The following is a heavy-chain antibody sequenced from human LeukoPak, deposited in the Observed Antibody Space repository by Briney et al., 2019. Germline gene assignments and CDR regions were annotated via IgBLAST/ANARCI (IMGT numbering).Heavy chain of an antibody. CDR3: AIGYAHDAFDI. CDR2: IKQDGSEK. D-gene: IGHD2-2*01. CDR1: GFTFSCYW. V-gene: IGHV3-7*01. Sequence: GGSLRLSCAASGFTFSCYWMTWVRQAPGKWLDWVANIKQDGSEKYYVDSVKGRFSISRDNAKNSLYLQMNSLRAEDTAVYYCAIGYAHDAFDIWGQGTMVTVSS. J-gene: IGHJ3*02.